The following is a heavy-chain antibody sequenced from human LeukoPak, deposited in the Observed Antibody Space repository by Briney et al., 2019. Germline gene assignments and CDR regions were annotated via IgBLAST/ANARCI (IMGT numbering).Heavy chain of an antibody. V-gene: IGHV5-51*01. CDR1: GYSFTSYW. CDR3: ARARPGVVVVPAAALYFDY. D-gene: IGHD2-2*01. J-gene: IGHJ4*02. Sequence: GESLKISCKGSGYSFTSYWIGWVRQMPGKGLEWMGIIYPGDSDTRYGPSFQDQVTISADKSISTAYLQWSSLKASDTAMYYCARARPGVVVVPAAALYFDYWGQGTLVTVSS. CDR2: IYPGDSDT.